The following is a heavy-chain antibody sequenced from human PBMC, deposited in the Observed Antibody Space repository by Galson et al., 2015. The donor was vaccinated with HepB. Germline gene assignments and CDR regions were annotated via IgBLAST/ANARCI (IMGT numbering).Heavy chain of an antibody. CDR3: ARSTGTTLGSFDY. V-gene: IGHV3-30*04. D-gene: IGHD1-7*01. CDR2: VSSDGSDH. CDR1: GFTFNIYP. J-gene: IGHJ4*02. Sequence: SLRLSCAASGFTFNIYPIHWVRQAPGRGLEWVATVSSDGSDHFYTDSVKGRFTISRDNSKNSVSVRIDSLRPEDMAIYYCARSTGTTLGSFDYWGQGTLVTVSS.